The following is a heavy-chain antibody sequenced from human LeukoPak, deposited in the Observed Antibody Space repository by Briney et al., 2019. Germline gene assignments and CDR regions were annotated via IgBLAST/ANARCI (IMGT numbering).Heavy chain of an antibody. D-gene: IGHD6-19*01. CDR3: SRPVYNSGWYVDD. V-gene: IGHV3-49*04. CDR2: IRSKGYGETT. Sequence: RSGGPLRLSCTASGFTFGDYVMSWVRQAPGKGLELVGFIRSKGYGETTGYAASVQGRFTISRDESKSIAYLQMNSLKTEDTAVYFCSRPVYNSGWYVDDWGQGTLVTVSS. J-gene: IGHJ4*02. CDR1: GFTFGDYV.